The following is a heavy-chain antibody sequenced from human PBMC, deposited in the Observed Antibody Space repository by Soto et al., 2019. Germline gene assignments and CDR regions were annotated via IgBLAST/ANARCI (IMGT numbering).Heavy chain of an antibody. CDR1: GGSLSKYG. Sequence: SVKVSCKASGGSLSKYGISWVRQAPGQGLEWMGGIIPVFGTANYAQKFQGRVTITADESTNIVYMDVTSLRSEDTAVYYCARGDATKIVVTTYYAMDVWGQGTTVTVS. J-gene: IGHJ6*02. V-gene: IGHV1-69*13. D-gene: IGHD4-17*01. CDR3: ARGDATKIVVTTYYAMDV. CDR2: IIPVFGTA.